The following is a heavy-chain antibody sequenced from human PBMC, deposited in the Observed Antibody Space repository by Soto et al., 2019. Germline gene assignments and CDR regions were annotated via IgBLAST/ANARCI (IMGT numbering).Heavy chain of an antibody. CDR2: MNPDSGHA. D-gene: IGHD2-15*01. V-gene: IGHV1-8*01. CDR3: ARRSHCSGGICYYGLDN. J-gene: IGHJ4*02. CDR1: GYTFTNSD. Sequence: GASVKVSCKASGYTFTNSDINWVRQAPGQGLEWMGWMNPDSGHAAYAQKFQGRVTLTTSTSTSTVYMEMRSLGSGDTAVYYCARRSHCSGGICYYGLDNWGQGTLVTVSS.